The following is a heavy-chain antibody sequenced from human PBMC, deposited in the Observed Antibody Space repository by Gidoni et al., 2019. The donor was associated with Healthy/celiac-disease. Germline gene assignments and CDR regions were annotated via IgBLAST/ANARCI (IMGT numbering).Heavy chain of an antibody. D-gene: IGHD6-6*01. CDR2: INHSGST. J-gene: IGHJ4*02. Sequence: QVQLQQWGAGLLTPSETLSLTCAVYGGSFSGYYWSWIRQPPGKGLEWIGEINHSGSTNYNPSLKSRVTISVDTSKNQFSLKLSSVTAADTAVYYCASLLVSGVDYWGQGTLVTVSS. CDR1: GGSFSGYY. CDR3: ASLLVSGVDY. V-gene: IGHV4-34*01.